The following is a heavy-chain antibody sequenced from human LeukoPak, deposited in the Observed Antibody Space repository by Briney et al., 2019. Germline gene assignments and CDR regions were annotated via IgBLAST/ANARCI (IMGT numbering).Heavy chain of an antibody. J-gene: IGHJ4*02. CDR1: GFXFSSYG. CDR2: ISYDGNNE. CDR3: AKDRGSYSPLYYFDY. D-gene: IGHD1-26*01. V-gene: IGHV3-30*18. Sequence: PGGSLRLSCAASGFXFSSYGMHWVRQAPGKGLEWVSFISYDGNNEYYADSVQGRFTISRDNSKNTLYLQMNSLRAEDTAVYYCAKDRGSYSPLYYFDYWGQGTLVTVSS.